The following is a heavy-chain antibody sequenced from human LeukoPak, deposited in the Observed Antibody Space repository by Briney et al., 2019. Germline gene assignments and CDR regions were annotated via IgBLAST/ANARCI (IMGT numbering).Heavy chain of an antibody. D-gene: IGHD2-2*01. CDR3: ARPKTPLVVPAAMLLSFDY. CDR2: IIPILGIA. V-gene: IGHV1-69*04. CDR1: GGTFSSYA. J-gene: IGHJ4*02. Sequence: ASVKVSCKASGGTFSSYAISWVRQAPGQGLEWMGRIIPILGIANYAQKFQGRVTITADKSTSTAYMELSSLRSEDTAVYYCARPKTPLVVPAAMLLSFDYWGQGTLVTVSS.